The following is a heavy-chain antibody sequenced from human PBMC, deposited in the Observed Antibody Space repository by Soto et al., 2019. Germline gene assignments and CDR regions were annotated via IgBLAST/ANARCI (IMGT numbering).Heavy chain of an antibody. CDR3: ARERGYYGGDYFDS. CDR1: GFTFSSYG. V-gene: IGHV3-33*01. D-gene: IGHD4-17*01. Sequence: GGSLRLSCAASGFTFSSYGMHWVRQAPGKGLEWVAVIWYDGSNKYYADSVKGRFTISRDNSKNTLYLQMNSLRVEDTAVYYCARERGYYGGDYFDSWGQGTLVTVSS. J-gene: IGHJ4*02. CDR2: IWYDGSNK.